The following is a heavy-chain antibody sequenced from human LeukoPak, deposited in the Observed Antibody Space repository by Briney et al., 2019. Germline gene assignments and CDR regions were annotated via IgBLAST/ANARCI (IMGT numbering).Heavy chain of an antibody. CDR1: GGTFSSYA. CDR3: ARETLRVPGAFDI. D-gene: IGHD1-1*01. J-gene: IGHJ3*02. V-gene: IGHV1-69*05. Sequence: SVKVSFKASGGTFSSYAISLVRQAPGQGLEWMGGIIPIFGTANYAQKFQGRVTITTDESTSTAYMELSSLRSEDTAVYYCARETLRVPGAFDIWGQGTMVTVSS. CDR2: IIPIFGTA.